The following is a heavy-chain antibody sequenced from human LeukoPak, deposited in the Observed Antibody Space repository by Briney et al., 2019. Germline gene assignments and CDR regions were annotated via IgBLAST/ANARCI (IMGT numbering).Heavy chain of an antibody. CDR3: ARDRRYFDWDRIDY. J-gene: IGHJ4*02. V-gene: IGHV4-38-2*02. CDR1: GYSISSGYY. CDR2: IYHGGST. D-gene: IGHD3-9*01. Sequence: SETLSLTCTVSGYSISSGYYWGWIRQPPGKGLEWIGSIYHGGSTYYNLSLKSRVTISVDTSKNQFSLKLSSVTAADTAVYYCARDRRYFDWDRIDYWGQGTLVTVSS.